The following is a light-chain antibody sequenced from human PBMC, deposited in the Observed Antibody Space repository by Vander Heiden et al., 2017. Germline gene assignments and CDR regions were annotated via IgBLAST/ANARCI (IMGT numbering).Light chain of an antibody. J-gene: IGKJ5*01. CDR2: AAS. CDR1: HSISTY. CDR3: QQCYNTPRT. V-gene: IGKV1-39*01. Sequence: IQMTQPPSSLSASVSYRVTITCLASHSISTYLNWYQQRPGKAPKLLIYAASNLQSGLPSRFSGSGSGTDFTLTITSLQPEDVGAYYCQQCYNTPRTFGQGTRLEIK.